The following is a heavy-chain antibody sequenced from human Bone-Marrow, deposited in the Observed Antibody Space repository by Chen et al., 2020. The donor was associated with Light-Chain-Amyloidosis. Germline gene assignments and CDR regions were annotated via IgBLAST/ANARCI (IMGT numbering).Heavy chain of an antibody. J-gene: IGHJ4*02. CDR3: ARATVVTSAIGFFDS. V-gene: IGHV4-31*03. CDR1: GGSINSASYY. Sequence: QVQLQESGPGLVKPSQTLSLTCTVSGGSINSASYYWGWIRQHPGKGLEWIGYMYYRWSTYYNPSLGSRVTISLDTSQNQFSLRLNSVTAADMAVYYCARATVVTSAIGFFDSWGQGTLVTVSS. CDR2: MYYRWST. D-gene: IGHD2-2*02.